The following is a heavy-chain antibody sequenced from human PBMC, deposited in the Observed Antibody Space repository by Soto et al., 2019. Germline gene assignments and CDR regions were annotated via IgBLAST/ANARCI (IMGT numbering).Heavy chain of an antibody. CDR3: TKRIGAYAMDV. CDR1: GSTFSGSS. CDR2: IRGKTDTYAT. J-gene: IGHJ6*02. D-gene: IGHD6-13*01. V-gene: IGHV3-73*01. Sequence: GGSLRLSCAASGSTFSGSSMHWVRQASGKGLEWVGRIRGKTDTYATAYAAPVRGRFTISRDDSKNTAYLQMNSLKTEDTAVYFCTKRIGAYAMDVWGQGTTVTVSS.